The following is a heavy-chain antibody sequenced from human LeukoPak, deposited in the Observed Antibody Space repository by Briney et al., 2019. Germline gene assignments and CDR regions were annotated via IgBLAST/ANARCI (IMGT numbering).Heavy chain of an antibody. J-gene: IGHJ6*03. D-gene: IGHD2-21*01. V-gene: IGHV4-38-2*02. Sequence: PSETLSLTCSVSGYSISSAYYWGWIRQPPGKGLEWIGTMYHSGSTNYNPSLKSRVTISVDTSKNQFSLKLSSVTAADTAVYYCARAANVMSRYYYMDVWGKGTTVTISS. CDR2: MYHSGST. CDR1: GYSISSAYY. CDR3: ARAANVMSRYYYMDV.